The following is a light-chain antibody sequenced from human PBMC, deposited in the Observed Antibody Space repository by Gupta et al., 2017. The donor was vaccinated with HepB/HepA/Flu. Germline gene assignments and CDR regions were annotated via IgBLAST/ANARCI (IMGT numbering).Light chain of an antibody. CDR2: AAS. Sequence: DIQMTQSPSSLSASVGDRVTITCRASQSISSYLNWYQQKPGKAPKLLIYAASSLQSGVPSRFSGSGSGTDFTLTISRLQPEDFATYYCQQSYSTPCSFGQWTKLEIK. CDR3: QQSYSTPCS. V-gene: IGKV1-39*01. J-gene: IGKJ2*04. CDR1: QSISSY.